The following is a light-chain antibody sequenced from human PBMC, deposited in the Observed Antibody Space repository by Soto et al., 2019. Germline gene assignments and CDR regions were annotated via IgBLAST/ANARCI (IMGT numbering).Light chain of an antibody. V-gene: IGLV1-40*01. Sequence: QSVLTQPPSVSGAPGQRVTISCTGSSSNIGAGYDVHWYQQLPGTAPKLLIYGNTNRPSGVPDRFSGSKSVTSASLAITGLEAEDDADYYCRSYDISLSGYVFGTGTKVTVL. CDR2: GNT. CDR1: SSNIGAGYD. J-gene: IGLJ1*01. CDR3: RSYDISLSGYV.